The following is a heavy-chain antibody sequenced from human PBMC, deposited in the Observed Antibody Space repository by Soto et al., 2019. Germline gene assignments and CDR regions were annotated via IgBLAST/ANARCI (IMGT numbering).Heavy chain of an antibody. D-gene: IGHD2-8*01. Sequence: ASVKVSCKVSGYTLTELSMHWVRQAPGKGLEWMGGFDPEDGDTIYAQKFQGRVTMTEDTSTDTAYMELSSLRSEDTAVYYCATRLYCTNGVCYTWNWFDPWGQGTLVTVSS. CDR3: ATRLYCTNGVCYTWNWFDP. CDR2: FDPEDGDT. V-gene: IGHV1-24*01. CDR1: GYTLTELS. J-gene: IGHJ5*02.